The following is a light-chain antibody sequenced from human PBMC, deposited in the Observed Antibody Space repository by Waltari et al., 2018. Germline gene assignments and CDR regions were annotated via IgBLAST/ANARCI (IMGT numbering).Light chain of an antibody. CDR1: SGHSTNI. CDR2: VNSDGSQ. V-gene: IGLV4-69*01. Sequence: QLVLTQSPSASASLGSSVKLTCTLSSGHSTNILAWHQKQPEKGPRYLMKVNSDGSQSKGDQIPDRFSGSSSGAEHYLTISSLQSEDEADYYCQTGGHGTWVFGGGTKLTVL. J-gene: IGLJ3*02. CDR3: QTGGHGTWV.